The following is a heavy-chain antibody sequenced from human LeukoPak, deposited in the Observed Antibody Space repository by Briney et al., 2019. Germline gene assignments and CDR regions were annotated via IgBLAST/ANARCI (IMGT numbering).Heavy chain of an antibody. CDR3: ATSPADFWSGYSGFAFDI. D-gene: IGHD3-3*01. Sequence: SETLSLTCTVSGDSISSHYWSWIRQPPGKGLEWIGYIYYSGSTTYNPSLTSRVTMSVDTSKNQFSLKLSSVTAADTAVYYCATSPADFWSGYSGFAFDIWGQGTMVTVSS. J-gene: IGHJ3*02. CDR1: GDSISSHY. CDR2: IYYSGST. V-gene: IGHV4-59*08.